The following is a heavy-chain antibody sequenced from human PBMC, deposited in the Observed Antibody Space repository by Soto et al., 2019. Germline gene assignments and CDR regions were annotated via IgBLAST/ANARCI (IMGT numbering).Heavy chain of an antibody. D-gene: IGHD3-10*01. CDR1: GFTFSSYA. Sequence: EVQLLESGGGLVQPGGSLRLSCAASGFTFSSYAMSWVRQAPGKGLEWVSAISGSGGSTYYADSVKGRFTISRDNSKNTLYLQMNRLRAEDTAVYYCAKRGDRGYYMDVWGKGTTVTVSS. V-gene: IGHV3-23*01. J-gene: IGHJ6*03. CDR2: ISGSGGST. CDR3: AKRGDRGYYMDV.